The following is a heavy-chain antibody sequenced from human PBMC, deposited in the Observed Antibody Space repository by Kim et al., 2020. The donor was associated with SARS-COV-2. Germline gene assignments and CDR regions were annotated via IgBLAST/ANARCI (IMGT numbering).Heavy chain of an antibody. D-gene: IGHD6-13*01. CDR3: ARETADPSSSWFDY. Sequence: GGSLRLSCEASGFNFSPFAMHWVRQAPSKGLEWVAIISFDGSTKYNSDSVKGRFTISRDNSKSSLFLQMNSLRLEDTALYFCARETADPSSSWFDYWGQGTLVVVSS. CDR1: GFNFSPFA. V-gene: IGHV3-30*04. CDR2: ISFDGSTK. J-gene: IGHJ4*02.